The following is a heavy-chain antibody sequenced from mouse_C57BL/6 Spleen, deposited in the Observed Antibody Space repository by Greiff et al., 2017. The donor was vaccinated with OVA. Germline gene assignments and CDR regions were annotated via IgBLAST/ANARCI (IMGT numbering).Heavy chain of an antibody. CDR1: GYTFTSYW. D-gene: IGHD2-3*01. J-gene: IGHJ1*03. V-gene: IGHV1-64*01. CDR2: IHPNSGST. CDR3: ARSVTTLYFDV. Sequence: VQLQQSGAELVKPGASVKLSCKASGYTFTSYWMHWVKQRPGQGLEWIGMIHPNSGSTNYNEKFKSKATLTVDKSSSTAYMQLSSLTSEDSAVYYCARSVTTLYFDVWGTGTTVTVSS.